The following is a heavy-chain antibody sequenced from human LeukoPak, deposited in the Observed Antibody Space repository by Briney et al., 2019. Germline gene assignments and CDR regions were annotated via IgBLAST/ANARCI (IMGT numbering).Heavy chain of an antibody. CDR3: AKAQNYYDSSGYYSHYFDY. Sequence: SGGSLRLSCTASGFAFSSFAMHWVRQAPGKGLEWVAVISYDGSNKYYADSVKGRFTISRDNSKNTLYLQMNSLRAEDTAVYYCAKAQNYYDSSGYYSHYFDYWGQGTLVTVSS. J-gene: IGHJ4*02. V-gene: IGHV3-30*04. CDR1: GFAFSSFA. CDR2: ISYDGSNK. D-gene: IGHD3-22*01.